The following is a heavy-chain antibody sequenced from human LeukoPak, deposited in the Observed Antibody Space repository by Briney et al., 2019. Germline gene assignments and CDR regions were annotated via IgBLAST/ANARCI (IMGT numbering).Heavy chain of an antibody. CDR3: ASKTIFGVVIILEYFQH. CDR2: INHSGST. CDR1: GGCICGYF. V-gene: IGHV4-34*01. Sequence: SETVSLTCPVYGGCICGYFWSWIRPPPGKGVEVIGGINHSGSTNYNPSLKSRVTISVDTTKSQFSLKLSSVTAADTAVYYCASKTIFGVVIILEYFQHWGQGTLVTVSS. J-gene: IGHJ1*01. D-gene: IGHD3-3*01.